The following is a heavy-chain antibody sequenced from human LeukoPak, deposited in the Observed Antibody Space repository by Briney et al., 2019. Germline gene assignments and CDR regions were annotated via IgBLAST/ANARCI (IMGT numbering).Heavy chain of an antibody. D-gene: IGHD6-6*01. Sequence: GGSLRLSCAASGFTFSDYYMSWIRQAPGKGLEWVSYISSSSSYTNYADSVKGRFTISRDNAKNSLYLQMNSLRAKDTAVYYCARTAFPLELVLIYFDYWGQGTLVTVSS. CDR2: ISSSSSYT. V-gene: IGHV3-11*03. J-gene: IGHJ4*02. CDR3: ARTAFPLELVLIYFDY. CDR1: GFTFSDYY.